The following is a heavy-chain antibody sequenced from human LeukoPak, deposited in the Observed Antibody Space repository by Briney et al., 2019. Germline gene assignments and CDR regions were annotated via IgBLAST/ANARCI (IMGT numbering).Heavy chain of an antibody. D-gene: IGHD1-26*01. CDR3: ARESVYSGRYYAFDI. Sequence: PSGTLSLTCAVSGYSISNSNWCSWVRQSPGKGLEWIGYIYHSGSTNYNPSLKGRVTISVDTSKNQFSLKLNSVTAADTAVYYCARESVYSGRYYAFDIWGQGTMVTVSS. CDR1: GYSISNSNW. J-gene: IGHJ3*02. V-gene: IGHV4-4*02. CDR2: IYHSGST.